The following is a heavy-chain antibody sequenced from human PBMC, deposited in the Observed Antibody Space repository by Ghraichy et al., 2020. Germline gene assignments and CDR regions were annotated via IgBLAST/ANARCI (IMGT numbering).Heavy chain of an antibody. CDR3: AKDWYCSSISCSEYFQH. J-gene: IGHJ1*01. D-gene: IGHD2-2*01. CDR2: ISGSGGST. V-gene: IGHV3-23*01. Sequence: GGSLRLSCAASGFTFSSYAMSWVRQAPGKGLEWVSTISGSGGSTYYADSVKGRFTISRDNSKNTLYLQMNSLRAEDTAVYYCAKDWYCSSISCSEYFQHWGQGTLVTVSS. CDR1: GFTFSSYA.